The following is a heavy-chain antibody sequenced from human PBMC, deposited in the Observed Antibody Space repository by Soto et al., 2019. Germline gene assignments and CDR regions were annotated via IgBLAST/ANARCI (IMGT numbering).Heavy chain of an antibody. CDR1: GGIFHGHG. V-gene: IGHV3-48*02. CDR3: ARDHGGSTWFVGIYYYFGVDV. Sequence: GGSLRLSCAVPGGIFHGHGMHWVRQAPGKGLEWVSYISGSSDTIYYADSVKGRFTISRDNAKNPLYLQMDSLRDEDTAVYYCARDHGGSTWFVGIYYYFGVDVWGQGTTVTVSS. CDR2: ISGSSDTI. D-gene: IGHD6-13*01. J-gene: IGHJ6*02.